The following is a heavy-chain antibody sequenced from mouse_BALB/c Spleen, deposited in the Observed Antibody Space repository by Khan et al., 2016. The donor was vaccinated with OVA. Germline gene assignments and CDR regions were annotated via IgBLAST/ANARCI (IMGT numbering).Heavy chain of an antibody. J-gene: IGHJ3*01. CDR1: GYTFTSYT. CDR3: VGGGAYYRNEDGFAY. V-gene: IGHV1-4*01. D-gene: IGHD2-14*01. CDR2: INPSNGYT. Sequence: QIQLVQSGAELARPGASVKMSCKASGYTFTSYTIHWIKLRPGQGLEWIGYINPSNGYTNYNQKFKDKATLTADKSSTTAYMQLSSLISDDSAVNNCVGGGAYYRNEDGFAYWGQGTLVTVSA.